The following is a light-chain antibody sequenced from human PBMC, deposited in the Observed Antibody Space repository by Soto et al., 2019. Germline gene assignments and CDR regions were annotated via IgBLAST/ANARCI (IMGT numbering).Light chain of an antibody. Sequence: EIVLPQSPAPLSLSPGERSTLSCMASQSVSSYLAWYQQKPGQAPRLLIYDASNRATGIPARFSGSGSGTDFTLTISSLEPEDFAVYYCQQRSIGPPVTFGQGTRLEIK. CDR1: QSVSSY. V-gene: IGKV3-11*01. CDR3: QQRSIGPPVT. CDR2: DAS. J-gene: IGKJ5*01.